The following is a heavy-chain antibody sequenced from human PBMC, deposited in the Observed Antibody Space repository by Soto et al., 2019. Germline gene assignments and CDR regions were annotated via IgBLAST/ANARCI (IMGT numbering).Heavy chain of an antibody. V-gene: IGHV4-31*03. CDR2: IYYSGRT. CDR3: ARVVGFGGMDV. CDR1: GGSISSGGYY. Sequence: QVQLQESGPGLVKPSQTLSLTCTVSGGSISSGGYYWSWIRQHPGKGLEWIGYIYYSGRTYYNPSFKSRVTISVDTSKTQFSLKLSSVTAADTAVYYCARVVGFGGMDVWGQGTTVTVSS. D-gene: IGHD3-10*01. J-gene: IGHJ6*02.